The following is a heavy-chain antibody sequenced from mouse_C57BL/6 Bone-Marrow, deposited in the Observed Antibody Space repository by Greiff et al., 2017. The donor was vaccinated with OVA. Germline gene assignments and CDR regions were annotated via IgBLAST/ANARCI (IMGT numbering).Heavy chain of an antibody. J-gene: IGHJ1*03. D-gene: IGHD1-1*01. CDR3: ARNLITTIRYFDV. Sequence: VQLKQSGPELVKPGASVKIPCKASGYTFTDYNMDWVKQSHGKSLEWIGDINPNNGGTIYNQKFKGKATLTVDKSSSTAYMELRSLTSEDTAVYYCARNLITTIRYFDVWGTGTTVTVSS. CDR1: GYTFTDYN. V-gene: IGHV1-18*01. CDR2: INPNNGGT.